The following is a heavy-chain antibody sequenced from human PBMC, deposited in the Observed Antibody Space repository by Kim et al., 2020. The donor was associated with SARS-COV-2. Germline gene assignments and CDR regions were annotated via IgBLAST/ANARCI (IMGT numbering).Heavy chain of an antibody. J-gene: IGHJ6*03. CDR2: IYHSGET. V-gene: IGHV4-38-2*02. CDR1: GYSIRTHHY. CDR3: ARHNYMDV. Sequence: SETLSLTCTVSGYSIRTHHYCGWIRQPPGKGLEWIGSIYHSGETFYNSSLSSRVTVSVDTSKNQFSLTLNSVTAADTAVYYCARHNYMDVWGQGTTVTVSS.